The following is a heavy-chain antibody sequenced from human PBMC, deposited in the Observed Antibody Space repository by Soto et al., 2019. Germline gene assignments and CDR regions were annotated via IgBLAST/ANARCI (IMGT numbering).Heavy chain of an antibody. CDR1: GGSVSSGSYY. V-gene: IGHV4-61*01. J-gene: IGHJ6*02. D-gene: IGHD6-6*01. CDR3: ARDWVEGAARPRDYYYGMDV. CDR2: IYYSGST. Sequence: QVQLQESGPGLVKPSETLSLTCTVSGGSVSSGSYYWSWIRQPPGKGLEWIGYIYYSGSTNYNPSLKSRVTISVDTSKNQFSLKLSSVTAAETAVYYCARDWVEGAARPRDYYYGMDVWGQGTTVTVSS.